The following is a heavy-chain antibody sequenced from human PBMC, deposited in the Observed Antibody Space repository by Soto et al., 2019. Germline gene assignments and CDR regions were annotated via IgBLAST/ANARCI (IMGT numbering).Heavy chain of an antibody. CDR1: GGSISTSSYY. CDR2: MYYGGST. J-gene: IGHJ4*02. Sequence: QLQLQESGPGLVKPSEALSLTCTVSGGSISTSSYYWGWIRQPPGKGMEWIGSMYYGGSTYYNPSLKSRVTISGDTISGDTSKNQFSLKLSSVTAADTAVYYCARHRTLLTPFDYWGQGTPVTVSS. CDR3: ARHRTLLTPFDY. V-gene: IGHV4-39*01. D-gene: IGHD2-15*01.